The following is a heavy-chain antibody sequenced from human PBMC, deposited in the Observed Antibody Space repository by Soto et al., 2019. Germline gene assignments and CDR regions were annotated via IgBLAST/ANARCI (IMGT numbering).Heavy chain of an antibody. V-gene: IGHV3-30*18. CDR2: ISYDGSNK. J-gene: IGHJ6*02. CDR3: AKAGQVMLRFPGSEYYGMGV. D-gene: IGHD3-16*01. CDR1: GFTFSSYG. Sequence: QVQLVESGGGVVQPGRSLRLYCAASGFTFSSYGMHWVRQAPGKGLEWVAVISYDGSNKYYADSVKGRFTISRDNSKNTLYLQMNSLRSEDTAVYSCAKAGQVMLRFPGSEYYGMGVWGQGTTVTVSS.